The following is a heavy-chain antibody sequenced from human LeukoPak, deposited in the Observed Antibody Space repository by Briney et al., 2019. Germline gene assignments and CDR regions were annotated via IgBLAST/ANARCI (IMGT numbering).Heavy chain of an antibody. CDR1: GYTFTGYY. CDR2: INPNSGGT. Sequence: ASVKVSCKASGYTFTGYYMHWVRQAPGQGLEWMGWINPNSGGTNYAQKFQGRVTMTRDTSISTAYMELSRLRSDDTAVCYCARDPGDYGDPIDYWGQGTLVTVSS. J-gene: IGHJ4*02. V-gene: IGHV1-2*02. CDR3: ARDPGDYGDPIDY. D-gene: IGHD4-17*01.